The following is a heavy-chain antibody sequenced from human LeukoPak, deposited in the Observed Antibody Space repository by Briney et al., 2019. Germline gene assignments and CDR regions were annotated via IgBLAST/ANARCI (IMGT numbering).Heavy chain of an antibody. CDR2: ISSSGSYT. CDR3: AREADTSGYYHHFDY. J-gene: IGHJ4*02. CDR1: GFTFSDYY. V-gene: IGHV3-11*05. D-gene: IGHD3-22*01. Sequence: PGGSLRLSCAASGFTFSDYYMSWIRQAPGKGLEWVSYISSSGSYTNYADSVKGRFTISRDNAKNSLSLQMNSLRADDTAMYYCAREADTSGYYHHFDYWGQGTLVTVSS.